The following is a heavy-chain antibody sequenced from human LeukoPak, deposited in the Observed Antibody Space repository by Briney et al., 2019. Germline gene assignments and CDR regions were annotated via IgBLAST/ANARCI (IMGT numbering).Heavy chain of an antibody. V-gene: IGHV3-23*01. CDR3: ARGMATIDGYYYYMDV. CDR2: ISGSGVST. CDR1: EFTFNNYA. J-gene: IGHJ6*03. D-gene: IGHD5-24*01. Sequence: PGGSLRLSCAASEFTFNNYAMSWVRQAPGKGLEWVSTISGSGVSTYYADSVKGRFTISRDNAKNSLYLQMNSLRAEDTAVYYCARGMATIDGYYYYMDVWGKGTTVTVSS.